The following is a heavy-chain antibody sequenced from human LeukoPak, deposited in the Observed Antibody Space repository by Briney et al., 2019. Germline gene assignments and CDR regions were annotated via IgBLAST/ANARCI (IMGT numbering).Heavy chain of an antibody. V-gene: IGHV4-39*07. CDR2: IYYSGST. CDR3: ARDIGRYFDWLYGQTPYFDY. D-gene: IGHD3-9*01. J-gene: IGHJ4*02. Sequence: PSETLSLTCTVSGGSISSSSYYWGWIRQPPGKGLEWIGSIYYSGSTYYNPSLKSRVTISVDTSKNQFSLKLSSVTAADTAVYYCARDIGRYFDWLYGQTPYFDYWGQGTLVTVSS. CDR1: GGSISSSSYY.